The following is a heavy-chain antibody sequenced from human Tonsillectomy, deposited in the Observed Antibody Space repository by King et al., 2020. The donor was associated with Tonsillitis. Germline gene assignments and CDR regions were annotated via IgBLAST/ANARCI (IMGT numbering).Heavy chain of an antibody. CDR3: AKDTNPAVPGVGTCFDY. Sequence: VQLVESGGGLVQPGRSLRLSCAASGFTFDDYAMHWVRQAPGKGLEWVSGISWNSVSIGYADSVKGRFTISRDNAKNSLYLQMNSLRAEETALYYCAKDTNPAVPGVGTCFDYWGQGTLVTVSS. CDR2: ISWNSVSI. D-gene: IGHD1-14*01. J-gene: IGHJ4*02. CDR1: GFTFDDYA. V-gene: IGHV3-9*01.